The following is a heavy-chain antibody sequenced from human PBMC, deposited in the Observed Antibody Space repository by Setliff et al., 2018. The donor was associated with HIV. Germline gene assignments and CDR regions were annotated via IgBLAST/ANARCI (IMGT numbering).Heavy chain of an antibody. D-gene: IGHD3-9*01. Sequence: SETLSLTCSVSGSSIYDYWWAWIRQPPGKGLEYIGTIYHRGGTFNNPSLKSRLTMSVDTSKNQFTLKLTSVTAADTATYYCVRETGLNVAPDGRGYHTFDFWGRGTMVTVSS. CDR3: VRETGLNVAPDGRGYHTFDF. CDR1: GSSIYDYW. V-gene: IGHV4-28*03. CDR2: IYHRGGT. J-gene: IGHJ3*01.